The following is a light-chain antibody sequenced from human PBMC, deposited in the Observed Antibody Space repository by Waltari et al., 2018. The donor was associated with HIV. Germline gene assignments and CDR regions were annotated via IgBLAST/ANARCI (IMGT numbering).Light chain of an antibody. CDR1: SNDVGAYDY. V-gene: IGLV2-14*01. Sequence: QSALTQPASVSGSPGQSITISCTGTSNDVGAYDYVSWCQQSPGKVPKLLIYDVYNRPSRISNRFSGSKSGNTAFLTISGLRAEDEADYYCASFTSGRLNVFGSGTKVTVL. J-gene: IGLJ1*01. CDR2: DVY. CDR3: ASFTSGRLNV.